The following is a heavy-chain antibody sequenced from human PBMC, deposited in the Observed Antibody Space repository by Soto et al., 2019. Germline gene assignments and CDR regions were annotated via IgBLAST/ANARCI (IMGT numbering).Heavy chain of an antibody. D-gene: IGHD4-17*01. CDR3: ATLGRADYPPLAA. V-gene: IGHV3-30*14. J-gene: IGHJ5*02. Sequence: GGSLRLSCEASGFLFSTSTLNWVRRAPGKGLEWVAEISSRGTDIYYADSVKGRFTISRDNSKNTLYLLLDRVKSDDTAVYFCATLGRADYPPLAAWGQGTLVTVSS. CDR2: ISSRGTDI. CDR1: GFLFSTST.